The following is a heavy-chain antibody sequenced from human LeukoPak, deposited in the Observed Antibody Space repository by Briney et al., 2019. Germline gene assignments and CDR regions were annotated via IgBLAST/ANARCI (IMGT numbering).Heavy chain of an antibody. V-gene: IGHV4-39*01. D-gene: IGHD3-3*01. CDR1: GGSISSSSYY. CDR3: ARRLYDFWRGYYSNWFDP. J-gene: IGHJ5*02. CDR2: IYYSGST. Sequence: PSETLSPTCTVSGGSISSSSYYWGWIRRPPGKGLEWIGSIYYSGSTYYNPSLKSRVTISVDPSKNRFSLKLSSVTAADTAVYYCARRLYDFWRGYYSNWFDPWAREPWSPSPQ.